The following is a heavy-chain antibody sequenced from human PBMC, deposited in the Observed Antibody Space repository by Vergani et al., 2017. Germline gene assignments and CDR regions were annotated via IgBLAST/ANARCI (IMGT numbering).Heavy chain of an antibody. J-gene: IGHJ4*02. CDR2: ISWNSGSI. V-gene: IGHV3-9*01. CDR1: GFTFSSYA. D-gene: IGHD6-6*01. CDR3: AKVPAARRMKYYFDY. Sequence: EVQLVESGGGLVKPGGSLRLSCAASGFTFSSYAMHWVRQAPGKGLEWVSGISWNSGSIGYADSVKGRFTISRDNAKNSLYLQMNSLRAEDTALYYCAKVPAARRMKYYFDYWGQGTLVTVSS.